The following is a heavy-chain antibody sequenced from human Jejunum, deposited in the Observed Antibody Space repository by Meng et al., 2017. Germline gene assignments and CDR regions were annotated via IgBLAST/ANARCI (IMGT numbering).Heavy chain of an antibody. CDR2: LNPSGGFT. CDR1: GYSFTSYH. J-gene: IGHJ5*02. Sequence: QVQIVQSGAAVKEPGASVRVSCKASGYSFTSYHMHWVRQAPGQGLEYIGILNPSGGFTSCEQKFQGRVTMTSDTSTSTVYLELSSLRSEDTAVYFCARELPGTCWFDPWGQGTLVTVSS. CDR3: ARELPGTCWFDP. D-gene: IGHD6-13*01. V-gene: IGHV1-46*01.